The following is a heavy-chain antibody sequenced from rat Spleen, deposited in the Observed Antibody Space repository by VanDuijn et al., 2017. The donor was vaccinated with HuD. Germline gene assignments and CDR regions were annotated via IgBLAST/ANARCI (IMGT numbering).Heavy chain of an antibody. CDR1: GFTFSNFD. V-gene: IGHV5-29*01. CDR2: ISSDGGRN. J-gene: IGHJ2*01. D-gene: IGHD1-9*01. Sequence: EVQLVESGGGLVQPGRSLKLSCAASGFTFSNFDMAWVRQAPTKGLEWVTTISSDGGRNFYRDSVKGRFTISRDKAKSSLYLQMDGLRSEDTATYYSTRHGYNSYVDYWGQGVMVTVSS. CDR3: TRHGYNSYVDY.